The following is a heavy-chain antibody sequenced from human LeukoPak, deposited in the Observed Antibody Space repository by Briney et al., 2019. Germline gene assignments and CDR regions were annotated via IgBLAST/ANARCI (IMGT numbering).Heavy chain of an antibody. V-gene: IGHV1-18*01. J-gene: IGHJ4*02. Sequence: ASVRISCKASGYTFTNYGITWVPQSPGQGLEWMGWISTHSGNTNSAEKLQGRVTMTTDTSTGTAYMEVRSLRSDDTAVYDCARDPNLQYSSSPNVDHWSQGTLVTVSS. CDR3: ARDPNLQYSSSPNVDH. CDR1: GYTFTNYG. CDR2: ISTHSGNT. D-gene: IGHD6-13*01.